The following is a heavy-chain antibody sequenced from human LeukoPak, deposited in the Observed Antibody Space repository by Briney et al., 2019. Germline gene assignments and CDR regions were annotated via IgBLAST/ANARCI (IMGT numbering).Heavy chain of an antibody. Sequence: GGSLRLSGAASGFTFRNAWMSGVGQAPGKGREWVGRIKSKTDGGTTDYAAPVKGRFTISRDDSKNTLYLQMNSLKTEDTAVYYCTRDFWSGYSIDPWGQGTLVTVSS. D-gene: IGHD3-3*01. CDR2: IKSKTDGGTT. CDR3: TRDFWSGYSIDP. V-gene: IGHV3-15*01. J-gene: IGHJ5*02. CDR1: GFTFRNAW.